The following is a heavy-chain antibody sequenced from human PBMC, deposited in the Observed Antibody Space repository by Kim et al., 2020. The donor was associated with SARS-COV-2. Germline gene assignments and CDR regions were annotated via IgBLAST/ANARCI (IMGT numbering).Heavy chain of an antibody. Sequence: GGSLRLSCAASGFTFSSYAMHWVRQAPGKGLEWVAVISYDGSNKYYADSVKGRFTISRDNSKNTLYLQMNSLRAEDTAVYYCARDQEVRVRGVIFLYYYYGMDVWGQGTTVTVSS. CDR3: ARDQEVRVRGVIFLYYYYGMDV. CDR2: ISYDGSNK. V-gene: IGHV3-30-3*01. D-gene: IGHD3-10*01. CDR1: GFTFSSYA. J-gene: IGHJ6*02.